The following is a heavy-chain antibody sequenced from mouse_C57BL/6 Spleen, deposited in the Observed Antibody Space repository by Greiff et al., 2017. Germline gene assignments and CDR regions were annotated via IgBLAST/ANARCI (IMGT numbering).Heavy chain of an antibody. Sequence: QVQLQQSGPELVKPGASVKLSCKASGYTFTSYWMQWVKQRPGQGLEWIGEIAPSDSYTNYNQKFKGKATLTVDTSSSTAYMQLSSLTSEDSAVYYCARRRGYDYFDYWGQGTTLTVSS. V-gene: IGHV1-50*01. CDR2: IAPSDSYT. D-gene: IGHD2-2*01. CDR3: ARRRGYDYFDY. J-gene: IGHJ2*01. CDR1: GYTFTSYW.